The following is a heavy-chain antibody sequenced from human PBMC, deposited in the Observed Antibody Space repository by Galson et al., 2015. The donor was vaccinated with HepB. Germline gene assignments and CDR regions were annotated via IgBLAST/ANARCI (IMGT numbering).Heavy chain of an antibody. D-gene: IGHD2-8*01. V-gene: IGHV3-30-3*01. Sequence: SLRLSCAASGFTFSDYAMHWVRQAPGKGLEWVAIISYDGNIKCFADSVKGRFTISRDDSKNTLYLQMDSLRPEDTAVYYCAREGGCTNGVCYGSDSWGQGTLVTVSS. CDR1: GFTFSDYA. CDR3: AREGGCTNGVCYGSDS. J-gene: IGHJ4*02. CDR2: ISYDGNIK.